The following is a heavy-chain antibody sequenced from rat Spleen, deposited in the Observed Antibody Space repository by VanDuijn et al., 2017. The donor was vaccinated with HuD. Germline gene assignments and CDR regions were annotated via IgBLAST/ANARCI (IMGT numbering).Heavy chain of an antibody. D-gene: IGHD1-11*01. Sequence: EVQLQESGPGLVKPSQSLSLTCSVTGYSITSNYWGWIRKFPGNKMEWMGYISYSASTSYNPSLKSRISITRDTSKNQFFLQLNSVTPEDTATYYCAREGNYGGSLYVLDAWGQGVSVTVSS. CDR1: GYSITSNY. CDR2: ISYSAST. CDR3: AREGNYGGSLYVLDA. V-gene: IGHV3-1*01. J-gene: IGHJ4*01.